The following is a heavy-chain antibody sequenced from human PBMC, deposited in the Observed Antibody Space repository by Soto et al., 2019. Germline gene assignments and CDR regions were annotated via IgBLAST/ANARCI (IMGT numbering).Heavy chain of an antibody. J-gene: IGHJ5*02. CDR2: IYYSGST. D-gene: IGHD2-15*01. V-gene: IGHV4-30-4*01. CDR1: GGSISSGDYY. CDR3: ARGPGIVVVFNWFDP. Sequence: PSETLSLTCTVSGGSISSGDYYWSWIRQPPGKGLEWIGYIYYSGSTYYNPSLKSRVTISVDTSKNQFSLKLSSVTAADTAVYYCARGPGIVVVFNWFDPWGQGTLVTVSS.